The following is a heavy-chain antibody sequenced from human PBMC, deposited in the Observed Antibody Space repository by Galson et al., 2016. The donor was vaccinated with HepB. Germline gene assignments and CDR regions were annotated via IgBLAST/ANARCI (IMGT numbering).Heavy chain of an antibody. CDR3: VNPVPSDSDILNRYLFH. V-gene: IGHV3-23*01. Sequence: SLRLSCAASGFTFTMYTMNWVRQAPGKGLEWVSAITSTGGSTYYADSVKGRFSISRDNSKNTLYLQMNSLRAEDTAIYHCVNPVPSDSDILNRYLFHWGQGTLVTVSS. CDR1: GFTFTMYT. D-gene: IGHD3-9*01. CDR2: ITSTGGST. J-gene: IGHJ4*02.